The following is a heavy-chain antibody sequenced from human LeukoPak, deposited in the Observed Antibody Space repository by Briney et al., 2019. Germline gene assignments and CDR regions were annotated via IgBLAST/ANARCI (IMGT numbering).Heavy chain of an antibody. D-gene: IGHD2-2*01. CDR3: AKCIVVVPAAPFDI. V-gene: IGHV3-74*01. CDR2: INGDGSST. CDR1: GFTFSSYW. Sequence: GGSLRLSCAASGFTFSSYWMHWVRQAPGKGLVWVSRINGDGSSTNYADSVRGRFTISRDSSKNTLYLQMNSLRAEDTAVYYCAKCIVVVPAAPFDIWGQGTMVTVSS. J-gene: IGHJ3*02.